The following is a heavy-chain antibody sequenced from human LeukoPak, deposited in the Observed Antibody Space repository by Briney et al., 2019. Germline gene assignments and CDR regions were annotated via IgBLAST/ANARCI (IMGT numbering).Heavy chain of an antibody. V-gene: IGHV1-69*05. Sequence: GASVKVSCKASGGNFSSYAISWVRQAPGQGLEWMGGIIPIFGTANYAQKFQGRVTITTDESTSTAYMELSSLRSEDTAVYYCARVDELGRGYYYYMDVWGKGTTVTVSS. CDR1: GGNFSSYA. CDR2: IIPIFGTA. CDR3: ARVDELGRGYYYYMDV. J-gene: IGHJ6*03. D-gene: IGHD7-27*01.